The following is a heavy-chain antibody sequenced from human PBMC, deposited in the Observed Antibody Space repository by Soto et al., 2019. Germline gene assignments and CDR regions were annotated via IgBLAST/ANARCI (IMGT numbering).Heavy chain of an antibody. CDR1: CYTLTAYG. V-gene: IGHV1-18*01. CDR3: ARELNTESSAYYSFAF. J-gene: IGHJ4*02. Sequence: SVTVYFNPSCYTLTAYGVSWLMKEPGQRPEWMGWVSTNDDRTNYARKFQGRVTMTTDRSTTTTSMELRSLGTDDTAVYYCARELNTESSAYYSFAFWVQGNLVTFS. CDR2: VSTNDDRT. D-gene: IGHD3-22*01.